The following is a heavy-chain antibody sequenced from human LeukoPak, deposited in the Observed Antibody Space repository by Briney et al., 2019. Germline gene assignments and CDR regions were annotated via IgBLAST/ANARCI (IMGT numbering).Heavy chain of an antibody. CDR2: IYYSRST. Sequence: SETLSLTCTVSGGSISNYYWTWIRQPPGKGLEWIGYIYYSRSTNYNPSLKSRVTISVDTSKNQFSLKLSSVTAADTAMYYCARASDRLQPPDYWGQGTLVTVSS. V-gene: IGHV4-59*01. D-gene: IGHD4-11*01. J-gene: IGHJ4*02. CDR3: ARASDRLQPPDY. CDR1: GGSISNYY.